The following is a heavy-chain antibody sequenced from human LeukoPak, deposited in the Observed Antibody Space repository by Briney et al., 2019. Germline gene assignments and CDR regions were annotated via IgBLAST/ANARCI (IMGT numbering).Heavy chain of an antibody. CDR3: ARDAGGYEDS. J-gene: IGHJ4*02. V-gene: IGHV4-4*07. CDR2: IYPSGTT. CDR1: GGSISNYW. Sequence: PSETLSLTCTVSGGSISNYWWSWIRQAAGEGPQWIGRIYPSGTTYYNPSLESRVTLSVDTSKNQFSLKLSSLTAADTAVYYCARDAGGYEDSWGQGTLVTVSS. D-gene: IGHD5-12*01.